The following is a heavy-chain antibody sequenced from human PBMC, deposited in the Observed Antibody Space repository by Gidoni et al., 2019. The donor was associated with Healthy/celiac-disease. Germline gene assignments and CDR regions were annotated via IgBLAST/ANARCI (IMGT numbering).Heavy chain of an antibody. CDR2: SNSDGSST. Sequence: EVQLVESGGGFVQPGGSLGLSCAASGFTFSNYWMPWVRQAPGKGLVWVPRSNSDGSSTSYADSVKGRFTISRDNAKNTLYLQMNSLRAEDTAVYYCARDLTISYYYYGMDVWGQGTTVTVSS. CDR1: GFTFSNYW. J-gene: IGHJ6*02. V-gene: IGHV3-74*01. CDR3: ARDLTISYYYYGMDV. D-gene: IGHD3-3*01.